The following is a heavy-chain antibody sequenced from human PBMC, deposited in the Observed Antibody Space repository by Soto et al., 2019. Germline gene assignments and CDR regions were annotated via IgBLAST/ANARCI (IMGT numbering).Heavy chain of an antibody. D-gene: IGHD3-16*02. Sequence: GASVKVSCKASGYTFTSYAMHWVRQAPGQRLEWMGWINAGNGNTKYSQKFQGRVTITRDTSASTAYMELSSLRSEDTAVYYCARDEPYYDYIWGSYRYGRGRVVDYWGQGTLVTVSS. CDR1: GYTFTSYA. J-gene: IGHJ4*02. V-gene: IGHV1-3*01. CDR3: ARDEPYYDYIWGSYRYGRGRVVDY. CDR2: INAGNGNT.